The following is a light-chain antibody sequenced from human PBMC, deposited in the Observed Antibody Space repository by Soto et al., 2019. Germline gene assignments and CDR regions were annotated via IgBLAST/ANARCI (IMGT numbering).Light chain of an antibody. V-gene: IGLV2-14*01. CDR1: SSDVGGYNY. CDR3: SSYTSSSTFFYV. Sequence: QSALTQPASVSGSPGQSITISCTGTSSDVGGYNYVSWYQQHPGKAPKLMIYDVSNRPSGVSNRFSGSKSGNTASLTISGLQAEDEADYYCSSYTSSSTFFYVFGTGTNLTVL. J-gene: IGLJ1*01. CDR2: DVS.